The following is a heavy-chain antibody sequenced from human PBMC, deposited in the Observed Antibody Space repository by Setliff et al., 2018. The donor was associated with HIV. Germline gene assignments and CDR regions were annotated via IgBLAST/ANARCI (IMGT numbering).Heavy chain of an antibody. CDR1: SYSISSGYY. Sequence: KPSETLSLTCAVSSYSISSGYYWGWIRQPPGEGLEWIGNIYHSGSTYYNPSLKSRVTISVDTSKNQFSLKLSSVTAADTAVYYCARVQVSGTYPIDYWGQGTLVTVSS. D-gene: IGHD3-10*01. CDR2: IYHSGST. V-gene: IGHV4-38-2*01. CDR3: ARVQVSGTYPIDY. J-gene: IGHJ4*02.